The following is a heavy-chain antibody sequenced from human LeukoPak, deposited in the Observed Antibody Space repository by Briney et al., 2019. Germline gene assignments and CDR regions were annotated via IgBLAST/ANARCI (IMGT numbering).Heavy chain of an antibody. Sequence: SETLSLTCTVSGGSISSYYWSWLRQPPGKGLEWIGYIYYSGSTNYNPSLKSRVTISVDTSKNQFSLKLSSVTAADTAVYYCATSYDAAFDIWGQGTMVTVSS. CDR1: GGSISSYY. V-gene: IGHV4-59*08. J-gene: IGHJ3*02. CDR2: IYYSGST. D-gene: IGHD1-1*01. CDR3: ATSYDAAFDI.